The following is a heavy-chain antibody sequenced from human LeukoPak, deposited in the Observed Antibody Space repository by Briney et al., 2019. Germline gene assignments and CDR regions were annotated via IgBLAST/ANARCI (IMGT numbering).Heavy chain of an antibody. Sequence: GGSLRLSCAASGFTFSSYWMHWVRQAPGKGLVWVSRINSDGSSTSYADSVKGRFTISRDNSKNTLYLQMNSLRAEDTAVYYCAKEDWFYFYDYWGQGTLVTVSS. J-gene: IGHJ4*02. V-gene: IGHV3-74*01. D-gene: IGHD3-9*01. CDR1: GFTFSSYW. CDR2: INSDGSST. CDR3: AKEDWFYFYDY.